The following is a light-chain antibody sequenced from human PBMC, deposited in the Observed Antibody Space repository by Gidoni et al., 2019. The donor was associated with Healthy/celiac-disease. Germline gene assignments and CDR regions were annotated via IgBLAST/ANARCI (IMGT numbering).Light chain of an antibody. CDR1: QSISSY. J-gene: IGKJ4*01. Sequence: IPMPPSPSSLSASVGDRVTITCRASQSISSYLNWYQEKPGKAPKVLIYAASSVQSGVPSRFSGSGSETDYTLTISSLQPENFATYNCQRSYGTGLTFGGGTKVEIK. CDR2: AAS. CDR3: QRSYGTGLT. V-gene: IGKV1-39*01.